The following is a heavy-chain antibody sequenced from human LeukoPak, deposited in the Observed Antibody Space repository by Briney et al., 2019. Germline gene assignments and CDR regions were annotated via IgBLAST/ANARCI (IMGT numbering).Heavy chain of an antibody. Sequence: SETLSLTCTVSGGSISSYYWSWIRQPPGKGLEGIGYIYYSGSTNYNPSLKSRVTISVDTSKNQFSLKLSSVTAADTAVYYRARVRSSGYPPPPAFDYWGQGTLVTVSS. CDR1: GGSISSYY. D-gene: IGHD3-22*01. CDR2: IYYSGST. V-gene: IGHV4-59*01. CDR3: ARVRSSGYPPPPAFDY. J-gene: IGHJ4*02.